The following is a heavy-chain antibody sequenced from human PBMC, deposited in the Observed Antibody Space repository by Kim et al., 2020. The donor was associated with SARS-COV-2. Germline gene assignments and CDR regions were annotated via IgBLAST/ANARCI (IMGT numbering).Heavy chain of an antibody. J-gene: IGHJ4*02. D-gene: IGHD3-3*01. Sequence: KYSQKFQGGVTITRDTSASTAYMELSSLRSEDTAVYYCARYDFWSGPLDYWGQGTLVTVSS. V-gene: IGHV1-3*01. CDR3: ARYDFWSGPLDY.